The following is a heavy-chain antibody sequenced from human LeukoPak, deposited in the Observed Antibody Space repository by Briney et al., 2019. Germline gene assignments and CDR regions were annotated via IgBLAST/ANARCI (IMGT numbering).Heavy chain of an antibody. D-gene: IGHD3-3*01. CDR3: ARAAYDFWSGYSGWFDP. V-gene: IGHV3-30*19. CDR2: ISYDGSNK. CDR1: GFTFSSYG. Sequence: PGGSLRLSCAASGFTFSSYGMHWVRQAPGKGLEWVAVISYDGSNKYYADSVKGRFTISRDNSKNTLYLQMNSLRAEDTAVYYCARAAYDFWSGYSGWFDPWGQGTLVTVSS. J-gene: IGHJ5*02.